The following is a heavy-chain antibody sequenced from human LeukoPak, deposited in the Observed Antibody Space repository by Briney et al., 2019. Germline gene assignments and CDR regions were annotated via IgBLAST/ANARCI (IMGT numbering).Heavy chain of an antibody. CDR3: ARGRVSQTIDY. CDR1: GGSISSYY. V-gene: IGHV4-59*01. CDR2: IYYSGST. D-gene: IGHD6-13*01. J-gene: IGHJ4*02. Sequence: PSETLSLTCTVSGGSISSYYWSWIRQPPGKGLEWIGYIYYSGSTNYNPSLKSRVTISVDTSKNQFSLKLSSVTAADTAVYYCARGRVSQTIDYWGQGTLVTVSS.